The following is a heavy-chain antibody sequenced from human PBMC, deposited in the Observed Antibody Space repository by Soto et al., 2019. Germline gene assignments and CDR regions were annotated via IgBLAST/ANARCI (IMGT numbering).Heavy chain of an antibody. CDR3: ARRGEAARQNGMDV. J-gene: IGHJ6*02. V-gene: IGHV5-10-1*01. D-gene: IGHD6-6*01. CDR1: GYSFTSYW. Sequence: PGEPMKISCKGSGYSFTSYWISWVRQMPGKGLEWMGRIDPSDSYTNYSPSFQGHVTISADKSISTAYLQWSSLKASDTAMYYCARRGEAARQNGMDVWGQGTTVTVSS. CDR2: IDPSDSYT.